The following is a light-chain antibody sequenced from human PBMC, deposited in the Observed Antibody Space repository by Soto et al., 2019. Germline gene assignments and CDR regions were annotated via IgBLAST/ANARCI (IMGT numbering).Light chain of an antibody. J-gene: IGLJ1*01. Sequence: QSVLTQPPSVSGSPGQSVTISCTGTSSDVGSYNRVSWYQQPPGTAPKLMIYEVSNRPSGVPDRFSGSKSGSTASLTISGLQAEDEADYYCSLYTSSSTYVFGTGTKVTVL. CDR2: EVS. CDR3: SLYTSSSTYV. V-gene: IGLV2-18*01. CDR1: SSDVGSYNR.